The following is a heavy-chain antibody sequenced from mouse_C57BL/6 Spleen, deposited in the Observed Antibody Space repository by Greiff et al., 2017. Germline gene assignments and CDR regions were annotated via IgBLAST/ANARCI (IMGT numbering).Heavy chain of an antibody. Sequence: QVQLQQPGAELVKPGASVKVSCKASGYTFTSYWMHWVKQRPGQGLEWIGRIHPSDSDTNYNQKFKGKATLTVDKSSSTAYMQLSSLTSEDSAVYSVAIGDIYYGYDDYAMDYWGQGTSVTVSS. CDR1: GYTFTSYW. J-gene: IGHJ4*01. D-gene: IGHD2-2*01. V-gene: IGHV1-74*01. CDR2: IHPSDSDT. CDR3: AIGDIYYGYDDYAMDY.